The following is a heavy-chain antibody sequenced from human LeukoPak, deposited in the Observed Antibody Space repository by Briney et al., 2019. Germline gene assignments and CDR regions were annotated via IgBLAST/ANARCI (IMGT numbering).Heavy chain of an antibody. V-gene: IGHV1-18*04. J-gene: IGHJ4*02. CDR3: ARDGRIAVAAH. Sequence: ASVKLSCKASGYTFTSYGISRVRQAPGQGVEWMGWISAYNGNTNYAQKLQGRVTMTTDTSTSTAYMELRSLRSDDTAVYYCARDGRIAVAAHWGQGTLVTVSS. CDR2: ISAYNGNT. D-gene: IGHD6-19*01. CDR1: GYTFTSYG.